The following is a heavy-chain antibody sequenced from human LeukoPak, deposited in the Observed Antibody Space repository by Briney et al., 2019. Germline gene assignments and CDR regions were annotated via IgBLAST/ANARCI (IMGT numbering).Heavy chain of an antibody. CDR3: AREIKQWLTQPWGDAFDI. CDR2: INPSGGST. Sequence: GASVKVSCKASGGTFSSYAISWVRQAPGQGLEWMGIINPSGGSTSYAQKFQGRVTMTRDTSTSTVYMELSSLRSEDTAVYYCAREIKQWLTQPWGDAFDIWGQGTMVTVSS. D-gene: IGHD6-19*01. V-gene: IGHV1-46*01. CDR1: GGTFSSYA. J-gene: IGHJ3*02.